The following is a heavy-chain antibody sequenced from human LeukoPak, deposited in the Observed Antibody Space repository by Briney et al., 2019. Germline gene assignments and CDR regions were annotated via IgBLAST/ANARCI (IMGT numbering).Heavy chain of an antibody. CDR3: ASLSQYGGNSNFDY. Sequence: ASVRVSCKASGGTFSSYAIGWVRQALGQGLEWMGRIIPILGIANYAQKFQGRVTITADKSTSTAYMELSSLRSEDTAVYYCASLSQYGGNSNFDYWGQGTLVTVSS. CDR2: IIPILGIA. D-gene: IGHD4-23*01. CDR1: GGTFSSYA. V-gene: IGHV1-69*04. J-gene: IGHJ4*02.